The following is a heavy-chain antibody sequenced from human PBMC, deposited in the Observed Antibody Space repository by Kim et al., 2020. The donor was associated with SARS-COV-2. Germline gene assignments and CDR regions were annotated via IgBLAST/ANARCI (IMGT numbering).Heavy chain of an antibody. CDR1: GFTFSSYE. CDR2: ISSSGSTI. V-gene: IGHV3-48*03. CDR3: ARETVLQIDY. Sequence: GGSLRLSCAASGFTFSSYEMNWVRQAPGKGLEWVSYISSSGSTIYYADSVKGRFTISRDNAKNSLYLQMNSLRAEDTAVYYCARETVLQIDYWGQGTLVTVSS. D-gene: IGHD4-4*01. J-gene: IGHJ4*02.